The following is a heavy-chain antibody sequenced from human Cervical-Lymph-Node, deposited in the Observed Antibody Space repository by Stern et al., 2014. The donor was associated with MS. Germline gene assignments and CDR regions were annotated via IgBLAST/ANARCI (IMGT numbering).Heavy chain of an antibody. CDR3: SRDADGYSLVFGY. V-gene: IGHV4-30-4*08. D-gene: IGHD5-24*01. CDR2: IHNSGTT. J-gene: IGHJ4*02. Sequence: QVQLQESGPGLVKPSQTLSLTCAATGGPISSAEYYWSWIRQSPGKGLEWLGYIHNSGTTYYNPSLKSRVTISVDTSKNQFSLKLRSVTAADTAVYYCSRDADGYSLVFGYWGRGTLVTVSS. CDR1: GGPISSAEYY.